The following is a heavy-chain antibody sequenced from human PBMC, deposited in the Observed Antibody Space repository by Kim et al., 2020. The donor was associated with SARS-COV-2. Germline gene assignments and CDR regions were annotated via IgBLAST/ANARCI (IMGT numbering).Heavy chain of an antibody. CDR2: IYYSGST. CDR3: ARHGVVPAAQTLNWFDP. Sequence: SETLSLTCTVSGGSISSSSYYWGWIRQPPGKGLEWIGSIYYSGSTYYNPSLKSRVTISVDTSKNQFSLKLSSVTAADTAVYYCARHGVVPAAQTLNWFDPWGQGTLVTVSS. J-gene: IGHJ5*02. CDR1: GGSISSSSYY. V-gene: IGHV4-39*01. D-gene: IGHD2-2*01.